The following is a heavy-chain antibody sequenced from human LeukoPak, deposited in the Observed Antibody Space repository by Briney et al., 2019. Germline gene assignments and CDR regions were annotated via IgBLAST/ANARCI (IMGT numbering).Heavy chain of an antibody. CDR2: IKQDGSEK. D-gene: IGHD3-9*01. J-gene: IGHJ4*02. CDR1: GFTFSSYW. V-gene: IGHV3-7*01. CDR3: ARDLSNYDILTGADY. Sequence: GGSLRLSCAASGFTFSSYWMSWVRQAPGKGLEWVANIKQDGSEKYYVDSVKGRFTISRDNAKNSLYLQMNSLRAEYTAVYYCARDLSNYDILTGADYWGQGTLVTVSS.